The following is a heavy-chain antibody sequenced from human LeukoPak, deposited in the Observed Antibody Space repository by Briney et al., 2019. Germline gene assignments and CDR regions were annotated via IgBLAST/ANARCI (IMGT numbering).Heavy chain of an antibody. V-gene: IGHV1-69*04. CDR1: GGTFSSYA. CDR3: ARGMITFGGVIATYYFDY. Sequence: SVKVSCKASGGTFSSYAISWVRQAPGQGLEWMGRIIPILGIANYAQKFQGRVTITADKSTSTAYMELSSLRSEDTAVYYCARGMITFGGVIATYYFDYWGQGTLVTVSS. CDR2: IIPILGIA. D-gene: IGHD3-16*02. J-gene: IGHJ4*02.